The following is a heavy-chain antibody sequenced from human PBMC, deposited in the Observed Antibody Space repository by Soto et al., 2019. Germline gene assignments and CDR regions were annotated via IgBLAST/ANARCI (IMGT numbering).Heavy chain of an antibody. D-gene: IGHD4-17*01. CDR3: GAQDYGAKGYYFET. Sequence: QLQLQESGPGLVKASETLSLTCTVSGGSISSRSSYWGWIRQPPGKGLEWIGSIYYIGNTYYNPSLKSRVAISIDSSKTRFSLKPNSVTTADTAVYNCGAQDYGAKGYYFETWGQGTLVTVSS. V-gene: IGHV4-39*02. CDR1: GGSISSRSSY. J-gene: IGHJ4*02. CDR2: IYYIGNT.